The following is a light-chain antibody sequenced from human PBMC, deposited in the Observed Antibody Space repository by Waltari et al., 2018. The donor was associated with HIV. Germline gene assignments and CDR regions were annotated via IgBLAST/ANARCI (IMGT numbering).Light chain of an antibody. V-gene: IGKV3D-11*03. J-gene: IGKJ3*01. CDR1: QDISSN. CDR2: DAS. Sequence: ELVLTPSPPTLSLSPGERATLSCRASQDISSNLAWYQQKPGQAPRLLIYDASNRATGIPARFSGSGSGTDFTLTISSLEPEDFAVYYCQQPETFGPGTKVDIK. CDR3: QQPET.